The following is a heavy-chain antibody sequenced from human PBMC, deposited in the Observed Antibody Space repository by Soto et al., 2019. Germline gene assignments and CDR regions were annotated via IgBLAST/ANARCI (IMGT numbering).Heavy chain of an antibody. CDR3: ARGYCSGGSCYVFDY. V-gene: IGHV3-33*01. CDR1: GFTFSSYG. J-gene: IGHJ4*02. CDR2: IWYDGSNK. Sequence: QVQLVESGGGVVQPGRSLRLSCAASGFTFSSYGMHWVRQAPGKGLEWVAVIWYDGSNKYYADSVKGRFTISRDNSKNTLYLQMNSLRAEDTAVYYCARGYCSGGSCYVFDYWGQGTLDTVSS. D-gene: IGHD2-15*01.